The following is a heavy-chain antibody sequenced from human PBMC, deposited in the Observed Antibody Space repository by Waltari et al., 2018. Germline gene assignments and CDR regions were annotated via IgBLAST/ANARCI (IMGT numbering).Heavy chain of an antibody. D-gene: IGHD3-10*01. CDR1: GGSISSGGYS. J-gene: IGHJ4*02. Sequence: QLQLQESGSGLVKPSQTLSLTCAVSGGSISSGGYSWSWIRQPPGKGLEWIGYIYYSGRTNYNPSLKSRVTISVDRSKKEFSLKLSSVTAADTAVYCCARSSSGSYFDFDYWGQGTLVTVSS. CDR3: ARSSSGSYFDFDY. V-gene: IGHV4-30-2*01. CDR2: IYYSGRT.